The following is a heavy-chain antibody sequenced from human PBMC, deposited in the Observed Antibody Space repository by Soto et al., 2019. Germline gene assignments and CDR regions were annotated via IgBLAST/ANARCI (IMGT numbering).Heavy chain of an antibody. CDR2: MNPNSGNT. Sequence: QVQLVQSGAEVKKPGASVKVSCKASGYTFTSYDINWVRQATGQGLEWMGWMNPNSGNTGYAQKFQGRVTMTRNTSISTAYMELSSLRSEDTAVYYCASVRLHFNYYYGMDVWGQGTTVTVSS. CDR3: ASVRLHFNYYYGMDV. CDR1: GYTFTSYD. J-gene: IGHJ6*02. D-gene: IGHD4-4*01. V-gene: IGHV1-8*01.